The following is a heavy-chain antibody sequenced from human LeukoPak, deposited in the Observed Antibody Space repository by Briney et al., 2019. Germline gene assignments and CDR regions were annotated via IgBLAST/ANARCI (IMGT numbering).Heavy chain of an antibody. D-gene: IGHD5-18*01. CDR2: ISAYTGNT. Sequence: ASVTVSCKASVYTLTNNGITWVRQAPGQGLEWMGWISAYTGNTNYAQKLQGRVTMTTDTSTSTAYMELRSLRSDDTAVYYCAGYSYGYDAFDIWGQGTMVTVSS. J-gene: IGHJ3*02. CDR3: AGYSYGYDAFDI. V-gene: IGHV1-18*01. CDR1: VYTLTNNG.